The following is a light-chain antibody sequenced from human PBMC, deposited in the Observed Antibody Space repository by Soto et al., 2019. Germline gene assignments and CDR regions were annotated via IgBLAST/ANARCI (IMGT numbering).Light chain of an antibody. V-gene: IGKV3-15*01. Sequence: EIVLTQSPGTLSLSPGERATLSCMASQSVSSGHLAWYQQKPGQAPRLLIYGASTRATGIPARFSGSGSGTEFTLTISSLQSEDFAVYYCQQYNNWPRTFGQGTKVDIK. J-gene: IGKJ1*01. CDR3: QQYNNWPRT. CDR1: QSVSSGH. CDR2: GAS.